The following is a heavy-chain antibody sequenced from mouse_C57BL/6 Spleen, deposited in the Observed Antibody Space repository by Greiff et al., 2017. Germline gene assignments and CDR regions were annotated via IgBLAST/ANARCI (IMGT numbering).Heavy chain of an antibody. D-gene: IGHD1-1*01. CDR1: GYTFTDYE. Sequence: QVQLQQSGAELVRPGASVTLSCKASGYTFTDYEMHWVKQTPVHGLEWIGAIDPETGGTAYNQKFTGQAILTADKSSSTAYMGLRSLTSEDSAVYYCTRGKFITTVHFDYWGQGTTLTVSS. J-gene: IGHJ2*01. CDR2: IDPETGGT. CDR3: TRGKFITTVHFDY. V-gene: IGHV1-15*01.